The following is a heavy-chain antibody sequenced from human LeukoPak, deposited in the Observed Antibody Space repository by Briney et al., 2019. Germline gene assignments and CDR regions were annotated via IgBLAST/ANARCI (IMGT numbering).Heavy chain of an antibody. D-gene: IGHD2-8*01. CDR1: GFTFDDYA. CDR2: ISWNSGSI. V-gene: IGHV3-9*01. J-gene: IGHJ3*02. CDR3: ANYGVREDVFDI. Sequence: GGSLRLSCAAFGFTFDDYAMHWVRQAPGKGLEWVSGISWNSGSIGYADSVKGRFTISRDNAKNSLYLQMNSLRAEDTAVYYCANYGVREDVFDIWGQGTMVTVSS.